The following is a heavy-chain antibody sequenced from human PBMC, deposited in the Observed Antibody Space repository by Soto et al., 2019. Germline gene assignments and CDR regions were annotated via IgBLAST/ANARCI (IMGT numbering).Heavy chain of an antibody. J-gene: IGHJ3*02. CDR3: ARDLSPAVSNLFYDAFDI. CDR1: GFTFSTYW. Sequence: EVQLVESGGDLVQPGGSLRLSCAASGFTFSTYWMTWVRQAPGRGLEWVANIRKDASVIHYADSVEGRFTISRDNAKKSLYLLMSSLRADEKAVYFYARDLSPAVSNLFYDAFDIWGQGTVVTVSS. V-gene: IGHV3-7*01. CDR2: IRKDASVI. D-gene: IGHD2-2*01.